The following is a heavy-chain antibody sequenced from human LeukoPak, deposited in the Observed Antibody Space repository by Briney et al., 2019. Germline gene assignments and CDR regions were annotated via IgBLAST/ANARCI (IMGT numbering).Heavy chain of an antibody. Sequence: PSETLSLTCTVSGDSVSGYYWSWIRQPPGKGLESIGYIYYSGSTNYNPSLKSRVTISVDTSKKQFSLKLSSVTAADTAVYYCARVRRSLNWFDSWGQGTLVTVSS. CDR1: GDSVSGYY. CDR2: IYYSGST. J-gene: IGHJ5*01. V-gene: IGHV4-59*02. CDR3: ARVRRSLNWFDS. D-gene: IGHD3-3*01.